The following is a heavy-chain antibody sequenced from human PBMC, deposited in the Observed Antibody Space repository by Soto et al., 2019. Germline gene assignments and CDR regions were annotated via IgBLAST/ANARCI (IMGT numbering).Heavy chain of an antibody. D-gene: IGHD2-2*01. Sequence: GASVKVSCKASGGTFSSYAISWVRQAPGQGLEWMGGIIPIFGTANYAQKFQGRVTITADKSTSTAYMELSSLRSEDTAVYYCAGTLPPHIVVVPAARGPWFDTWGQGTLVTVSS. CDR1: GGTFSSYA. CDR2: IIPIFGTA. V-gene: IGHV1-69*06. J-gene: IGHJ5*02. CDR3: AGTLPPHIVVVPAARGPWFDT.